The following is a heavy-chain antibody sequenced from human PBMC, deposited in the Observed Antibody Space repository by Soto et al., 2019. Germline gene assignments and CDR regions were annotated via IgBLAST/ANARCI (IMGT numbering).Heavy chain of an antibody. J-gene: IGHJ5*02. D-gene: IGHD2-2*01. CDR2: ISTHNGNT. Sequence: QVQLVQSGAEVKKPGASVKVSCKASGYTFTNYGITWVRQAPGQGLEWMGWISTHNGNTKYAQNLQGRVTMTTDTSTNTAYMDLRSLRFDDTAVYYCARDLDCSSTGCYAAWFDPWGQGTLVTVSS. V-gene: IGHV1-18*01. CDR1: GYTFTNYG. CDR3: ARDLDCSSTGCYAAWFDP.